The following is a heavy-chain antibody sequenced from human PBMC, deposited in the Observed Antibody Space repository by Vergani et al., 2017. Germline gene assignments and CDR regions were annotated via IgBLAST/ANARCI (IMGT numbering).Heavy chain of an antibody. V-gene: IGHV3-48*01. CDR3: VRLPRGPWNFDL. CDR1: GFDFSSYI. J-gene: IGHJ2*01. CDR2: VSTGTKSQ. Sequence: QLVESGGGWVQPGGSLRLSCVVSGFDFSSYIMNWVRQAPGKGLEWVSFVSTGTKSQSYAESVKGRFTIHRDSAKNSLYLQMDSLRAEDTAVYYGVRLPRGPWNFDLGGRGTLITVSS.